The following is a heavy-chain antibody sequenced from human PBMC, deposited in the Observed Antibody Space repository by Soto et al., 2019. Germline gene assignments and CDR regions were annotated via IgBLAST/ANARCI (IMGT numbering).Heavy chain of an antibody. CDR2: ISSSGSTI. J-gene: IGHJ5*02. CDR3: ASTVTTTAYNWFDP. D-gene: IGHD4-4*01. CDR1: GFTFSDYY. V-gene: IGHV3-11*01. Sequence: PGESLKISCAASGFTFSDYYMSWIRQAPGKGLEWVSYISSSGSTIYYADSVKGRFTISRDNAKNSLYLQMNSLRAEDTAVYYCASTVTTTAYNWFDPWGQGTLVTVSS.